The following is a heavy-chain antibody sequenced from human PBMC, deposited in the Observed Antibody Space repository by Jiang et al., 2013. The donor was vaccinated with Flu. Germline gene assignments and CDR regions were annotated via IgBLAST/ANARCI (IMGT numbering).Heavy chain of an antibody. D-gene: IGHD1-26*01. CDR1: GFTFSSYA. Sequence: VQLLESGGGLVQPGGPLRLSCAASGFTFSSYAMGWVRQAPGKGLEWVSAITDSGGNTYYADSVKGRFTISRDNSRYTLYLQMNSLRAEDTAVYYCAKRSGSSWGYFDFWGRGTLVTVSS. J-gene: IGHJ4*02. V-gene: IGHV3-23*01. CDR2: ITDSGGNT. CDR3: AKRSGSSWGYFDF.